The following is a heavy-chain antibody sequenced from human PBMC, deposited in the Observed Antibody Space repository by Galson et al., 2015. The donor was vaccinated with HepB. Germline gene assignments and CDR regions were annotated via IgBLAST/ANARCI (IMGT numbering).Heavy chain of an antibody. D-gene: IGHD3-22*01. CDR2: IKQDGSEK. Sequence: SLKLSCAASGFTFSSYWMSWVRQAPGKGLEWVANIKQDGSEKYYVDSVKGRFTISRDNAKNLLYLQMNSLRAEDTAVYYCARDYYDSSGPLGYWGQGTLVTVSS. J-gene: IGHJ4*02. CDR1: GFTFSSYW. CDR3: ARDYYDSSGPLGY. V-gene: IGHV3-7*01.